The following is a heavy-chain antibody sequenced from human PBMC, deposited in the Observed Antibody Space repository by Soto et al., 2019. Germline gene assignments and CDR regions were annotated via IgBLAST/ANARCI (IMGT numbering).Heavy chain of an antibody. V-gene: IGHV1-69*13. CDR2: IIPIFGTA. Sequence: SVKVSCKASGGTFSSYAISWVRQAPGQGLEWMGGIIPIFGTANYAQKFQGRVTITADESTSTAYMELSSLRSEDTAVYYCARVDYYDSSGYYSAGWFDPWGQGTLVTVSS. CDR1: GGTFSSYA. D-gene: IGHD3-22*01. CDR3: ARVDYYDSSGYYSAGWFDP. J-gene: IGHJ5*02.